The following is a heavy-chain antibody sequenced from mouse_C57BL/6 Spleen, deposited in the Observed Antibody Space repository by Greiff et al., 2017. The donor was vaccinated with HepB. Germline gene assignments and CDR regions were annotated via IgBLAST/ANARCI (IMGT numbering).Heavy chain of an antibody. V-gene: IGHV1-42*01. CDR3: ARTSSQYYFDY. Sequence: EVKLMESGPELVKPGASVKISCKASGYSFTGDYMNWVKQSPEKSLEWIGEINPSTGGTTYNQKFKAKATLTVDKSSSTAYMQLKSLTSEDSAVYYCARTSSQYYFDYWGQGTTLTVSS. D-gene: IGHD1-1*01. J-gene: IGHJ2*01. CDR2: INPSTGGT. CDR1: GYSFTGDY.